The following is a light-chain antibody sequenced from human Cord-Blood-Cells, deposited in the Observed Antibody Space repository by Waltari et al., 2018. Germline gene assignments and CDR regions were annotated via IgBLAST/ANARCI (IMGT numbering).Light chain of an antibody. CDR2: AAS. Sequence: DIQMTQSPSSLSASVGDRVTITCRASQSISSYLNWYQQKPGKAPKLLIYAASSLQSGVPSRFSGSGSGTDFTLTISSLQPEDFATYYGQQSYSTPFTFGPGTKVEIK. CDR3: QQSYSTPFT. CDR1: QSISSY. V-gene: IGKV1-39*01. J-gene: IGKJ3*01.